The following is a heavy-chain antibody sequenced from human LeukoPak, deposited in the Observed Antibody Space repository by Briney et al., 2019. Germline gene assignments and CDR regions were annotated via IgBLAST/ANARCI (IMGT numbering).Heavy chain of an antibody. Sequence: SVNVSCTASGGTFSSYAISWVRQAPGQGIEWMGGIIPIFGTANYAQKFQGRVTITTDESTSTAYMELSSLRSEDTAVYYCARAPGYDTPLDYWGQGTLVTVSS. CDR3: ARAPGYDTPLDY. D-gene: IGHD5-12*01. J-gene: IGHJ4*02. V-gene: IGHV1-69*05. CDR2: IIPIFGTA. CDR1: GGTFSSYA.